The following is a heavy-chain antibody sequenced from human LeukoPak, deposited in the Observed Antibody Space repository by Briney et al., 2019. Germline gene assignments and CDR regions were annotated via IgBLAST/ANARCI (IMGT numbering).Heavy chain of an antibody. J-gene: IGHJ4*02. D-gene: IGHD3-22*01. V-gene: IGHV4-59*01. CDR2: IYYSGST. Sequence: PSETLSLTCTVSGGSISSYYWSWIRQPPGKGLEWIGYIYYSGSTNYNPSLKSRVTISVDTSKNQFSLKLSSVTAADTAVYYCARGGDSSGYYYPVFDYWGQGTLSPSPQ. CDR3: ARGGDSSGYYYPVFDY. CDR1: GGSISSYY.